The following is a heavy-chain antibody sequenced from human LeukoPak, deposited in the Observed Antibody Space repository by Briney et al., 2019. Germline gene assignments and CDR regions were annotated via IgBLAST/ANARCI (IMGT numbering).Heavy chain of an antibody. CDR3: AKDSHRSSGSYMDV. J-gene: IGHJ6*03. CDR2: TSYDGHNK. D-gene: IGHD6-13*01. Sequence: GGSLRLSCTASGFTFSSYTIHWVRQAPGKGLEWVALTSYDGHNKYYADSVKGRFTISRDNSKNTLYLQMNSLRAEDTAVYYCAKDSHRSSGSYMDVWGKGTTVTISS. V-gene: IGHV3-30*04. CDR1: GFTFSSYT.